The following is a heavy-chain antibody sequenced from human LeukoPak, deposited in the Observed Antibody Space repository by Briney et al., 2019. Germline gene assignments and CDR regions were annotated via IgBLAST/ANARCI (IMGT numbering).Heavy chain of an antibody. CDR2: IYYSGTT. J-gene: IGHJ4*02. Sequence: SETPSLTCTVSGGSISSYYWSWIRRAPGKGLEWIGYIYYSGTTKYNPSLMGRVSISVDTSKNQFSLRLSSVAAADTAVYYCARHSGSYFYYWGQGTLVTVSS. CDR1: GGSISSYY. D-gene: IGHD1-26*01. V-gene: IGHV4-59*08. CDR3: ARHSGSYFYY.